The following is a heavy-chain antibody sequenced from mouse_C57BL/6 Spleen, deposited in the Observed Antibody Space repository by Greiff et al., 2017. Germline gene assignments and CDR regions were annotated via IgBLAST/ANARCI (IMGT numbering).Heavy chain of an antibody. CDR3: AIVDSYYGSSYDDFDN. J-gene: IGHJ2*01. D-gene: IGHD1-1*01. CDR2: IHPSDSDT. Sequence: QVQLQQPGAELVKPGASVKVSCKASGYTFTSYWMHWVKQRPGQGLEWIGRIHPSDSDTNYNQKFKGKATLTVDKSSSTAYMQLSSLTSEDSAVYYCAIVDSYYGSSYDDFDNGGQGTTLTVSS. V-gene: IGHV1-74*01. CDR1: GYTFTSYW.